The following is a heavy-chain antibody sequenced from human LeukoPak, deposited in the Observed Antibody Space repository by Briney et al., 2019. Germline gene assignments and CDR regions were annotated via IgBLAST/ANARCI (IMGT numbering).Heavy chain of an antibody. CDR2: MNPKSGNT. Sequence: ASVKVSCKASGYTFTAYDINWERQATGQGLEWMGWMNPKSGNTGFAQKFQGRVTMTRDTSISTAYMELSSLTSEDTAVYYCARLPHCGGDCYPNWFDPWGQGTLVTVSS. V-gene: IGHV1-8*01. D-gene: IGHD2-21*02. CDR3: ARLPHCGGDCYPNWFDP. CDR1: GYTFTAYD. J-gene: IGHJ5*02.